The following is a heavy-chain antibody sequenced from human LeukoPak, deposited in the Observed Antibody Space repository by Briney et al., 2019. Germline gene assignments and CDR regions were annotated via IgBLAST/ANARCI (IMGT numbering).Heavy chain of an antibody. V-gene: IGHV4-34*01. CDR3: ARPRVVRGSYDY. CDR2: INHSGSN. J-gene: IGHJ4*02. Sequence: SETLSLICAVYGGSFSGYYWSWIRQPPGKGLEWIGEINHSGSNNYNPSLKSRVTISVDTSKNQFSLKLSSVSAADTAVYYCARPRVVRGSYDYWGQGTLVTVSS. CDR1: GGSFSGYY. D-gene: IGHD3-10*01.